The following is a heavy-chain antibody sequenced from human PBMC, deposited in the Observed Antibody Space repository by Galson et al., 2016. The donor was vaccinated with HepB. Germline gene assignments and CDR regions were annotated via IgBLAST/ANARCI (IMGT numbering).Heavy chain of an antibody. CDR2: INPISGAR. V-gene: IGHV1-2*04. Sequence: SVKVSCKASGYTFTGYYIHWVREAPGQGLEWMGWINPISGARNYAQKFQGWVTMTRDTSVSTAYMELTRLRTDDTAVYYCTREVTGAGPWFDPWGQGTLVIVSS. CDR3: TREVTGAGPWFDP. CDR1: GYTFTGYY. J-gene: IGHJ5*02. D-gene: IGHD2-21*02.